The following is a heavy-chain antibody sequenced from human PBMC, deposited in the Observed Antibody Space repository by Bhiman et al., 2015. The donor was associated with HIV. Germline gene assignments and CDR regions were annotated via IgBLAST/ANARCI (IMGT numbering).Heavy chain of an antibody. CDR2: ISSSGSTI. J-gene: IGHJ6*03. CDR1: GFIFSDYY. Sequence: QVHLVESGGGLVKPGGSLRLSCAPSGFIFSDYYMTWIRQAPGKGLEWISYISSSGSTIYYAASVKGRFTISRDNAKNSLYLQMNSLRAEDTAVYYCARAEFYGSERIRYYYMDVWGKGTTVTVSS. D-gene: IGHD3-10*01. V-gene: IGHV3-11*04. CDR3: ARAEFYGSERIRYYYMDV.